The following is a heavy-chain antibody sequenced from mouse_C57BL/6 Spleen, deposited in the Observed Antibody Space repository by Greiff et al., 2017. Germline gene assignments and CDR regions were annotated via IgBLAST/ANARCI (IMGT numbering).Heavy chain of an antibody. Sequence: QVQLQQSGAELARPGASVKLSCKASGYTFTSYGISWVKQRTGQGLEWIGEISPRSGNTYYNEKCKGKATLTADKSSSTAYMELRSLTSEDSAVYFCARGELNYAMDYWGQGTSVTVSS. CDR2: ISPRSGNT. J-gene: IGHJ4*01. V-gene: IGHV1-81*01. CDR3: ARGELNYAMDY. CDR1: GYTFTSYG.